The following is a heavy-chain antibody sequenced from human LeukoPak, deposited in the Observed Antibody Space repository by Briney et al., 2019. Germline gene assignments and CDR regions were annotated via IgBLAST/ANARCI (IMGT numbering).Heavy chain of an antibody. CDR1: GYSFTSYW. CDR2: IYPGDSDT. Sequence: KYGESLKISCKGSGYSFTSYWIGWVRQMPGKGLEWMGIIYPGDSDTRYSPSFQGQVTISADKSISTAYLQWSSLKASDTAMYYCARTLRFLVEPADYWGQGTLVTVSS. D-gene: IGHD3-3*01. J-gene: IGHJ4*02. V-gene: IGHV5-51*01. CDR3: ARTLRFLVEPADY.